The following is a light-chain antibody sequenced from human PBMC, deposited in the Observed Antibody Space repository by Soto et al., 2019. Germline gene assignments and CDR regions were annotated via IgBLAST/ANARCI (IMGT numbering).Light chain of an antibody. CDR1: SSNIGSNY. Sequence: QSVLTQPPSASGTPGQRGTISFSGSSSNIGSNYVYWYQQLPGTAPKLLIYRNNQRPSGVPDRFSGSKSGTSASLAISGLRSEDEAEYYCAAWDDSLSGDVVFGGGTKLTVL. CDR3: AAWDDSLSGDVV. CDR2: RNN. J-gene: IGLJ2*01. V-gene: IGLV1-47*01.